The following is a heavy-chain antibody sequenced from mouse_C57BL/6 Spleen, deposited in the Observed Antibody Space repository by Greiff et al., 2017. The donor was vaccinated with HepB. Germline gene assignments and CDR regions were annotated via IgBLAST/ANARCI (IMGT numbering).Heavy chain of an antibody. V-gene: IGHV5-4*01. Sequence: DVQLVESGGGLVKPGGSLKLSCAASGFTFSSYAMSWVRQTPEKRLEWVATISDGGSYTYYPDNVKGRFTISRDNAKNNLYLQMSHLKSEDTAMYYCARERSNYVLYYFDYWGQGTTLTVSS. CDR3: ARERSNYVLYYFDY. CDR1: GFTFSSYA. D-gene: IGHD2-5*01. J-gene: IGHJ2*01. CDR2: ISDGGSYT.